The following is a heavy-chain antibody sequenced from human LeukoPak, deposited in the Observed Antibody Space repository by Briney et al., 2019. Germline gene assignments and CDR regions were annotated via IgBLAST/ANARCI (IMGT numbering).Heavy chain of an antibody. CDR3: ARQGLRGFRFDP. CDR2: MNPNSGNT. Sequence: ASVTVSCKASRYTFTSYDINWVRQATGQGLEGMGWMNPNSGNTGYAQKFQGRVTMTSNTSISTAYMELSSLRSEDMAMYYCARQGLRGFRFDPWGQGTLVTVSS. D-gene: IGHD4-23*01. CDR1: RYTFTSYD. J-gene: IGHJ5*02. V-gene: IGHV1-8*01.